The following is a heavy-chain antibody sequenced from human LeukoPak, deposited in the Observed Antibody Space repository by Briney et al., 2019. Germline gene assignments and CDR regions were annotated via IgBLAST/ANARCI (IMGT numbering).Heavy chain of an antibody. Sequence: ASVKVSCQASGYTFTSYYMHWVRPAPGQGLEWVGIINASGGNTSYAQKFQGRVTIIRDTSTSTVYMELSSLRSEDTAVYYWARCFAVVTMDYSYYMDVWGKGTTVTVSS. CDR3: ARCFAVVTMDYSYYMDV. V-gene: IGHV1-46*01. CDR1: GYTFTSYY. D-gene: IGHD4-23*01. CDR2: INASGGNT. J-gene: IGHJ6*03.